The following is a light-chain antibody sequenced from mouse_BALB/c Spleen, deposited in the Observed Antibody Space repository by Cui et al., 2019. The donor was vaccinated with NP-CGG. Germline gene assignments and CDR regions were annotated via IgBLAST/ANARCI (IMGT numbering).Light chain of an antibody. CDR2: WAS. CDR1: QRLLNSGNQKNY. Sequence: DIVSTQSPSSLTVTAGKKVTHSCKSSQRLLNSGNQKNYLPWNQQKPGQPPKLLIYWASTRESGVPDRFTGSGSGTDFTLTSSIVQAEDLSVNYCQNDYSYPYTFGGGTKLEIK. V-gene: IGKV8-19*01. J-gene: IGKJ2*01. CDR3: QNDYSYPYT.